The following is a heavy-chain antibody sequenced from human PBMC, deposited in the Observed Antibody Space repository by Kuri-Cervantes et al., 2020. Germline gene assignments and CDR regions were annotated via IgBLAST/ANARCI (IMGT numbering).Heavy chain of an antibody. J-gene: IGHJ5*02. Sequence: SETLSLTCAVSGGSISSSNWWSWVRQPPGKGLEWIGEINHSGSTNYNPSLKSRVTISVDTSKNQFSLKLSSVTAADTAVYYCARGRRVFQWLVQGEGNWFEPWGQGTLVTVSS. CDR2: INHSGST. D-gene: IGHD6-19*01. CDR3: ARGRRVFQWLVQGEGNWFEP. CDR1: GGSISSSNW. V-gene: IGHV4-4*02.